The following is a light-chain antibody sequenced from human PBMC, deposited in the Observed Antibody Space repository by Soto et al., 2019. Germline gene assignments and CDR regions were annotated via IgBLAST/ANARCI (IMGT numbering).Light chain of an antibody. CDR3: QQYNTYPWT. CDR1: QSISSW. J-gene: IGKJ1*01. Sequence: DIQMTQSPSTLSASVGDIVTITCRASQSISSWLAWYQQKPGKAPKVLIYKASSLESGVTSRFSGSGSVTEFTLTISSLQPDDCATYYCQQYNTYPWTFGQGTQVEIK. V-gene: IGKV1-5*03. CDR2: KAS.